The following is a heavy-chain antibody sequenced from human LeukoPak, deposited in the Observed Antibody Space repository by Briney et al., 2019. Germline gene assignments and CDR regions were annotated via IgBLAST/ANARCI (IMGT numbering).Heavy chain of an antibody. D-gene: IGHD2-2*01. J-gene: IGHJ4*02. CDR1: GYSISSGYY. V-gene: IGHV4-61*02. CDR2: IYTSGST. Sequence: SETLSLTCAVSGYSISSGYYWGWIRQPAGKGLEWIGRIYTSGSTNYNPSLKSRVTISVDTSKNQFSLKLSSVTAADTAVYYCARERVYCSSTSCYAYFDYWGQGTLVTVSS. CDR3: ARERVYCSSTSCYAYFDY.